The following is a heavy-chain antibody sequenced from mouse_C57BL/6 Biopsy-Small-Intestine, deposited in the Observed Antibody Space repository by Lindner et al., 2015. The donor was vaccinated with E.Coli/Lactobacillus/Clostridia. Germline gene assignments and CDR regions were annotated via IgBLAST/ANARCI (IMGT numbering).Heavy chain of an antibody. CDR2: IHPGDGDI. J-gene: IGHJ2*01. Sequence: VQLQESGAELVKTGASVKISCKASGYAFSSYWMNWVKQRPGKGLEWIGQIHPGDGDINYNGKFKGKATLTADKSSSTAYMQLSSLTSEDSAVYFCARWDDNYNYFDYWGRGTTLTVSS. V-gene: IGHV1-80*01. D-gene: IGHD2-1*01. CDR1: GYAFSSYW. CDR3: ARWDDNYNYFDY.